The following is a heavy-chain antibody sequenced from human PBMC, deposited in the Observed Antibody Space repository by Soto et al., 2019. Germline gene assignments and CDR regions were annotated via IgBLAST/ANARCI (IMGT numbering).Heavy chain of an antibody. CDR2: ISGSGGRT. CDR1: GFTFSSYA. V-gene: IGHV3-23*01. CDR3: AKEAGAYYYYGMDV. J-gene: IGHJ6*02. Sequence: PGGSLRLSCAASGFTFSSYAMTWVRQAPGKGLEWVSAISGSGGRTYYADSVKGRFTISRDNSKNTLYLQMNSLRAEDTALYYCAKEAGAYYYYGMDVWGQGTTVTVSS. D-gene: IGHD6-19*01.